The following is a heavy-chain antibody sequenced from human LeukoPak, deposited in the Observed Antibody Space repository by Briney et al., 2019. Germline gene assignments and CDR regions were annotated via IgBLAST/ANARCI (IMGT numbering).Heavy chain of an antibody. CDR3: ARGFSGYYYPFDY. CDR2: ISYDGSNK. CDR1: GFTFSSYA. Sequence: GGSLRLSCAASGFTFSSYAMHWVRQAPGKGLEWVAVISYDGSNKYYADSVKGRFTISRDNSKNTLYLQMSSLRAEDTAVYYCARGFSGYYYPFDYWGQGTLVTVPS. V-gene: IGHV3-30*04. J-gene: IGHJ4*02. D-gene: IGHD3-22*01.